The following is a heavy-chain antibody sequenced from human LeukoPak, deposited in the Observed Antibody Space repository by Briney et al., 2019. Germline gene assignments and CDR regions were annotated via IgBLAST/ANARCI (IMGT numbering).Heavy chain of an antibody. V-gene: IGHV3-48*03. CDR3: ARSYGWLPGGM. CDR2: ISSSGSTI. J-gene: IGHJ4*02. D-gene: IGHD5-12*01. Sequence: GGSLRLSCAASGFTFSSYEMNWVRQAPGKGLEWVSYISSSGSTIYYADSVKGRFIISRDNAKNSLHLQMNSLRAEDTAVYYCARSYGWLPGGMWGQGTLVTVSS. CDR1: GFTFSSYE.